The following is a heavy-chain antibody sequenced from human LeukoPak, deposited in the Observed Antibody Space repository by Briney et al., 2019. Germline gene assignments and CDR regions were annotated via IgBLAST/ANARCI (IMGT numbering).Heavy chain of an antibody. CDR2: INPSGGST. D-gene: IGHD6-13*01. J-gene: IGHJ4*02. CDR3: ARTGSSRWHGDHYYFDY. Sequence: ASVKVSCKASGYTFTSYYMHWVRQAPGRGLEWMGIINPSGGSTSYAQKFQGRVTITGDASASTAYMELSSLRSEDTAVFYCARTGSSRWHGDHYYFDYWGQGTLVTVSS. V-gene: IGHV1-46*01. CDR1: GYTFTSYY.